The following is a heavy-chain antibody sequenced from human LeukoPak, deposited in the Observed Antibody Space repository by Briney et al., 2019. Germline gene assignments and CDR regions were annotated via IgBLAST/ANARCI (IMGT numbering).Heavy chain of an antibody. CDR2: IYSSGST. Sequence: SETLSLTCTVSGGSISSHYWNWVRQPPGKGLEWIGNIYSSGSTDYNPSLKSRVTISLDTSKFQFSLRLNSVTAADTAVYYCARADPNASGYFYRFNWFDPWGQGTLVTVSS. V-gene: IGHV4-59*11. J-gene: IGHJ5*02. CDR1: GGSISSHY. D-gene: IGHD3-10*01. CDR3: ARADPNASGYFYRFNWFDP.